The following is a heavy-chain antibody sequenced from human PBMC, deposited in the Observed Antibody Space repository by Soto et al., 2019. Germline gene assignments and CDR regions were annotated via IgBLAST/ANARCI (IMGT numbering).Heavy chain of an antibody. CDR2: IYYSGST. V-gene: IGHV4-59*01. J-gene: IGHJ6*03. CDR3: ARNLKVCYYYYMDV. Sequence: SETLSLTCTVSGGSISSYYWSWIRQPPGKGLEWIGYIYYSGSTNYNPSLKSRVTISVDTSKNQFSLKLSSVTAADTAVYYCARNLKVCYYYYMDVWGKGTTVTV. CDR1: GGSISSYY.